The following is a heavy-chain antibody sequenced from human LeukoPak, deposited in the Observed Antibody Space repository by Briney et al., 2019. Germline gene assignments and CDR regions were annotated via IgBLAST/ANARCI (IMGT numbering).Heavy chain of an antibody. CDR1: GYYFNNYW. CDR3: ARHEIGGDRSSWYMS. Sequence: GESLKISCKGSGYYFNNYWITWVRQMTRKGVEWMGIIYPDDSQTSYSPSFQGQVTISHDKAIRTANLQWRSQKASDTAMYYCARHEIGGDRSSWYMSWGQGTLVTVSS. D-gene: IGHD6-13*01. J-gene: IGHJ1*01. V-gene: IGHV5-51*01. CDR2: IYPDDSQT.